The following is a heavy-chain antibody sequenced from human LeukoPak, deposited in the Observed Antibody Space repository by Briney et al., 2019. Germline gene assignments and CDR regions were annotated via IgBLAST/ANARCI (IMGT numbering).Heavy chain of an antibody. CDR2: IYYSGNT. Sequence: SETLSLTCTVSGGSISSGRDYWGWIRQPPGKGLEWIGSIYYSGNTYYNPSLKSRVTISVDKSKNQFSLKLSSVTAADTAVYYCVRIRGFGADYYYYYMDVWGKGSTVTVSS. D-gene: IGHD3-10*01. J-gene: IGHJ6*03. V-gene: IGHV4-39*07. CDR1: GGSISSGRDY. CDR3: VRIRGFGADYYYYYMDV.